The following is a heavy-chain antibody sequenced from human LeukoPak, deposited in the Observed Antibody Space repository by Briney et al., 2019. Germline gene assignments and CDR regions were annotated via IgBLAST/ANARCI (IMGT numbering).Heavy chain of an antibody. D-gene: IGHD1-26*01. CDR3: ARGAKRELPYYFDY. CDR2: IYTSGST. V-gene: IGHV4-4*09. J-gene: IGHJ4*02. Sequence: SETLSLTCTVSGGSISSYYWSWIRQPPGKGLEWIGYIYTSGSTSYNPSLKSRVTISVDTSKNQFSLKLSSVTAADTAVYYCARGAKRELPYYFDYWGQGTLVTVSS. CDR1: GGSISSYY.